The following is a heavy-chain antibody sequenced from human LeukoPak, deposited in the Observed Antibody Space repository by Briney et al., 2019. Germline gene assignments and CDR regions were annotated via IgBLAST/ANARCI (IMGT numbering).Heavy chain of an antibody. D-gene: IGHD2-2*01. V-gene: IGHV5-51*01. CDR1: GSCFTNYW. CDR2: IYPGDSNT. CDR3: ARLGYCTITSCYANFDF. Sequence: GASLQISCKGSGSCFTNYWIGWVRQLPGKGLEWMGIIYPGDSNTRYSPSFQGQVTISADESISTAYLQWSSLKASDTAMYYCARLGYCTITSCYANFDFWGQGTLVTVSS. J-gene: IGHJ4*02.